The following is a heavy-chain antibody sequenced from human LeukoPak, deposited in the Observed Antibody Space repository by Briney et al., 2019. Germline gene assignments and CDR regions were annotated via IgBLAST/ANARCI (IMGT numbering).Heavy chain of an antibody. CDR2: IKQDGSDK. J-gene: IGHJ4*02. CDR3: ARNGRGDY. CDR1: GFIFSSSW. Sequence: GGSLRLSCAASGFIFSSSWMSWVRQAPGKGLEWVANIKQDGSDKYYVDSVKGRFTISRDNAKNSLYLQMNSLRAEDTAVYYCARNGRGDYWGQGTLVTVSS. V-gene: IGHV3-7*05. D-gene: IGHD3-10*01.